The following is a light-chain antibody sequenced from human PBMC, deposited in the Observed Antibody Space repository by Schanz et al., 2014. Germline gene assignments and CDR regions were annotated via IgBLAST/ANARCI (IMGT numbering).Light chain of an antibody. J-gene: IGKJ2*01. CDR1: QSVSSN. CDR2: GAS. V-gene: IGKV3-15*01. CDR3: QQYNYWPDT. Sequence: EIVMTQSPATLSVSPGERATLSCRASQSVSSNLAWYQQKPGQAPRLLIYGASTRATGIPARFSGSGSGTEFTLTISSLQSEDSAVYYCQQYNYWPDTFGQGTKLEIK.